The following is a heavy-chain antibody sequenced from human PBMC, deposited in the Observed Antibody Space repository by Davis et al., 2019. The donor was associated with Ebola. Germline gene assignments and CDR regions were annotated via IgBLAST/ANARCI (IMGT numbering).Heavy chain of an antibody. Sequence: GESLKISCAASGFTFSSYWMHWVRQAPGKGLVWVSRINSDGSSTSYADSVKGRFTISRDNAKNTLYLKKNSLRVEDTAVYYCAREMATTNDAFDIWGQGTMVSVSS. D-gene: IGHD5-24*01. J-gene: IGHJ3*02. V-gene: IGHV3-74*01. CDR3: AREMATTNDAFDI. CDR2: INSDGSST. CDR1: GFTFSSYW.